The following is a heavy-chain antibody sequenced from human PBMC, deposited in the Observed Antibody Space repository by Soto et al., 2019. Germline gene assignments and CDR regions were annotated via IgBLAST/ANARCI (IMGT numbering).Heavy chain of an antibody. CDR2: IYYSGST. CDR3: ARQDVLLWFGEHRGSYFDY. V-gene: IGHV4-39*01. J-gene: IGHJ4*02. Sequence: QLQLQESGPGLVKPSETLSLTCTVSGGSISSSSSYWGWIRQPPGKGLEWVGTIYYSGSTYYNPSLKSRVTISVDTSKNQFSLKLSSVTATDTAVYYCARQDVLLWFGEHRGSYFDYWGQGTLVTVSS. D-gene: IGHD3-10*01. CDR1: GGSISSSSSY.